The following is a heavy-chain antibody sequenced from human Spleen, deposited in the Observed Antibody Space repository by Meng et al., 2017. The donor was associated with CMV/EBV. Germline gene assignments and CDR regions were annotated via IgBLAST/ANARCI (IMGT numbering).Heavy chain of an antibody. CDR2: INHSGST. CDR1: GVSFSGYY. V-gene: IGHV4-34*01. J-gene: IGHJ6*02. Sequence: GSLRLSCAVYGVSFSGYYWSWIRQPPGKGLEWIGEINHSGSTNYNPSLKSRVTISVDTSKNQFSLKLSSVTAADTAVYYCARVRSTSWRVYYYYGMDVWGQGTTVTVSS. D-gene: IGHD2-2*01. CDR3: ARVRSTSWRVYYYYGMDV.